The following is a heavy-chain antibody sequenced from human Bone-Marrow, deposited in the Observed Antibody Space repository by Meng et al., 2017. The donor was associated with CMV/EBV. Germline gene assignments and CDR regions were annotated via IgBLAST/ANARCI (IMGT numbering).Heavy chain of an antibody. CDR1: GFTFSSYA. D-gene: IGHD5-18*01. J-gene: IGHJ6*02. CDR3: ARVSATAMVLIYYGMDV. V-gene: IGHV3-30-3*01. CDR2: ISYDGSNK. Sequence: GESLKISCAASGFTFSSYAMHWVRQAPGKGLEWVAVISYDGSNKYYADSVKGRFTISRDNAKNSLYLQMNSLRAEDTAVYYCARVSATAMVLIYYGMDVWGQGTTVTVSS.